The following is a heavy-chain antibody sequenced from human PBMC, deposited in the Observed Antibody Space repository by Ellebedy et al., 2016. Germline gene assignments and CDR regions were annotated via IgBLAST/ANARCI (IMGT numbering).Heavy chain of an antibody. J-gene: IGHJ4*02. V-gene: IGHV3-21*01. D-gene: IGHD4-17*01. CDR3: ARESTTVTQYYFDY. CDR1: GFTFCSYS. CDR2: ISSSSSYI. Sequence: GESLKISXAASGFTFCSYSMNWVRQAPGKGLEWVSSISSSSSYIYYADSVKGRFTISRDNAKNSLYLQMNSLRAEDTAVYYCARESTTVTQYYFDYWGQGTLVTVSS.